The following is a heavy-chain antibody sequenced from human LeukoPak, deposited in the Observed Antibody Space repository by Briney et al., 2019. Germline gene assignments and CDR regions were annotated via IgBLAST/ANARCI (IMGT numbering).Heavy chain of an antibody. CDR3: ARQSGSYNWFDP. D-gene: IGHD1-26*01. V-gene: IGHV4-39*01. CDR2: IYYSGST. J-gene: IGHJ5*02. Sequence: PSETLSLTCTVSGGSISSNSYYWGWIRQPPGQGLEWIGSIYYSGSTYYNPSLKSRVTLSVDTSKNQFSLKVTSVTAADTAVYHCARQSGSYNWFDPWGQGTLVTVSS. CDR1: GGSISSNSYY.